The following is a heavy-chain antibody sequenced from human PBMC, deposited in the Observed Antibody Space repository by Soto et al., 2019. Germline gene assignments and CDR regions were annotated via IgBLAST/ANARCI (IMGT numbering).Heavy chain of an antibody. D-gene: IGHD5-12*01. CDR2: IIPIFGTA. CDR3: ARVGYSGYDGWFDP. J-gene: IGHJ5*02. CDR1: GGSFSNYI. Sequence: SLKVSCKASGGSFSNYIFAWVRQAPGQGLEWMGGIIPIFGTANYAQKFQGRVTITADESTSTAYMELSSLRSEDTAVYYCARVGYSGYDGWFDPWGQGTLVTVSS. V-gene: IGHV1-69*13.